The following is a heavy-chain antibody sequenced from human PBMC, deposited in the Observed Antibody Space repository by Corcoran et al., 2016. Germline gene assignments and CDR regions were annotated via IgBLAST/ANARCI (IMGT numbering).Heavy chain of an antibody. CDR2: ISAYNGNT. CDR3: ARLPRYTVTTGRYCYYGMDV. D-gene: IGHD4-4*01. Sequence: QVQLVQSGAEVKKPGASVKVSCKASGYTFTSYGISWVRQAPGQGLEWMGWISAYNGNTNYAQKLQGRVTMTTDTSTSTAYMELRSLRSDDTAVYYCARLPRYTVTTGRYCYYGMDVWGQGTTVTVSS. J-gene: IGHJ6*02. CDR1: GYTFTSYG. V-gene: IGHV1-18*01.